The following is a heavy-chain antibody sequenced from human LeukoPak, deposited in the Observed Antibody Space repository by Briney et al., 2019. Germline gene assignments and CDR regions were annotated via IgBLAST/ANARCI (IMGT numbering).Heavy chain of an antibody. J-gene: IGHJ6*03. CDR3: ARGNYYYYMDV. CDR2: IYTSGST. CDR1: GGSISSYY. V-gene: IGHV4-4*07. Sequence: SETLSLTSTVSGGSISSYYWSWIRQPAGKGLEWIGRIYTSGSTNYNPSLKSRVTMSLDTAKNQLSLKLSSVTAADTAVYYCARGNYYYYMDVWGKGTTVTVSS.